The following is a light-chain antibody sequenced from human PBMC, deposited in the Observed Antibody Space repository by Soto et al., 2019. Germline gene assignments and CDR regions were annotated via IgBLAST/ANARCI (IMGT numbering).Light chain of an antibody. Sequence: DIQVTQSPSSLSASVGDRVTITFRASQDIGNDLCWYQQEPGKAPRRLIYSASNVQSGVPSRFSGSRSGTEFTLTISSLQPEDFATYYCQQANSFPLTFGGGTKVDIK. CDR1: QDIGND. CDR3: QQANSFPLT. J-gene: IGKJ4*01. V-gene: IGKV1-17*01. CDR2: SAS.